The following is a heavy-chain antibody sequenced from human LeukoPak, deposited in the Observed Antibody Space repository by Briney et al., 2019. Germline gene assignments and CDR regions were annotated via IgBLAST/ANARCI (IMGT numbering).Heavy chain of an antibody. CDR3: ARTSCRDGYNYNYYYMDV. Sequence: GASVKVSCKASGGTFSSYAISWVRQAPGQGLEWMGGIIPIFGTANYAQKFQGRVTITTDESTSTAYMELSSLRSEDTALYYCARTSCRDGYNYNYYYMDVWGKGTTVTVSS. V-gene: IGHV1-69*05. CDR1: GGTFSSYA. CDR2: IIPIFGTA. J-gene: IGHJ6*03. D-gene: IGHD5-24*01.